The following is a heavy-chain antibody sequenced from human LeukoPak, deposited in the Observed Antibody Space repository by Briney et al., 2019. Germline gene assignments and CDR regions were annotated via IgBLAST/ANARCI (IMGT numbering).Heavy chain of an antibody. CDR3: ARESFAWGSRHFDY. D-gene: IGHD3-16*01. J-gene: IGHJ4*02. CDR2: IYHSGST. Sequence: PSETLSLTCTVSSYSISSGYYWGWIRQPPGKGLEWIGSIYHSGSTYYNPSLKSRVTISVDTSKNQFSLKLSSVTAADTAVYYCARESFAWGSRHFDYWGQGTLVTVSS. CDR1: SYSISSGYY. V-gene: IGHV4-38-2*02.